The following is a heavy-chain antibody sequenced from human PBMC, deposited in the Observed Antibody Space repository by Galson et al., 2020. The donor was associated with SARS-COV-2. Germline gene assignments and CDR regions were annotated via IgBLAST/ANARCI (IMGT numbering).Heavy chain of an antibody. CDR1: GFTFSDHN. J-gene: IGHJ2*01. CDR2: IAGSGAYK. CDR3: ARDKGSGFQLHWYFDL. V-gene: IGHV3-21*01. Sequence: GGSLRLSCAASGFTFSDHNMIWVRQAPGQGLEWVSSIAGSGAYKYYADSSKGRFTISRDNAKNSVYLQLNSLRDEDTAVYYCARDKGSGFQLHWYFDLWGRGPLVSVSS. D-gene: IGHD3-22*01.